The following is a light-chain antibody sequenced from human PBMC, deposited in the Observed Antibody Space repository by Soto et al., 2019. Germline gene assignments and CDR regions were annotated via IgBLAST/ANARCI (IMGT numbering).Light chain of an antibody. J-gene: IGKJ4*01. Sequence: DMEMTQSPSSLSASVGDRVTITCRTSQSISNYLNWYQHKPGKVPKLLIYAASSLQSGVPTRFSGSGSGTDFTLTINSLQPEDFATYYGQQSYGTPLTFGGGTKIEIK. CDR2: AAS. V-gene: IGKV1-39*01. CDR1: QSISNY. CDR3: QQSYGTPLT.